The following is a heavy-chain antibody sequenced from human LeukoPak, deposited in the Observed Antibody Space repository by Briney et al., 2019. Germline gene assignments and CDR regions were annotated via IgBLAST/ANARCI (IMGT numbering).Heavy chain of an antibody. CDR3: AKGSSSYPTHFDY. D-gene: IGHD6-6*01. CDR2: ISWNSGSI. J-gene: IGHJ4*02. V-gene: IGHV3-9*01. Sequence: GGSLRLSCAASGFTFDDYAMHWVRQAPGKGLEWVSGISWNSGSIGYADSVKGRFTISRDNAKNSLYLQMNSLRAEDTAVYYCAKGSSSYPTHFDYWGQGTLVTVSS. CDR1: GFTFDDYA.